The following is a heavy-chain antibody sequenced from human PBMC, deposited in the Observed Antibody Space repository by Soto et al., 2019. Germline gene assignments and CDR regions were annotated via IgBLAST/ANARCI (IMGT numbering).Heavy chain of an antibody. J-gene: IGHJ5*02. V-gene: IGHV4-39*01. CDR1: GGSISSSSYY. D-gene: IGHD2-15*01. CDR3: ARQRVVPATPTNWFDP. CDR2: IYYSGST. Sequence: PSETLSLTCTVSGGSISSSSYYWGWIRQPPGKGLEWIGSIYYSGSTYYNPSLKSRVTLSVDTSKNQFSLKLTSVSASDTAVYYCARQRVVPATPTNWFDPWGQGTLVTVSS.